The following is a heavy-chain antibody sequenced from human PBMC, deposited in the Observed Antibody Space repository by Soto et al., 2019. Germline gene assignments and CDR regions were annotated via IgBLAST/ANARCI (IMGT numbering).Heavy chain of an antibody. Sequence: TLSLTCTVSGGSISSGGYYWSWIRQHPGKGLEWIGYIYYSGSTYYNPSLKSRVTISVDTSKNKFSLKLSSVTAADTAVYYCARDYYDSSGYYYVSRYFDYWGQGTLVTVSS. J-gene: IGHJ4*02. CDR1: GGSISSGGYY. D-gene: IGHD3-22*01. CDR3: ARDYYDSSGYYYVSRYFDY. V-gene: IGHV4-31*03. CDR2: IYYSGST.